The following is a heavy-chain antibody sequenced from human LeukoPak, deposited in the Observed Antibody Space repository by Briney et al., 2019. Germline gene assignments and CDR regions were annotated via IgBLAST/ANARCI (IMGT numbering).Heavy chain of an antibody. CDR2: IYYSGST. J-gene: IGHJ4*02. CDR3: ARRAYSISWRTNRYFFDS. Sequence: SETLSLTCTVSGGSISSSSYYWGWIRQPPGKGLEWIGSIYYSGSTYYNPSLKSRVTVSQDTSKNQFSLILTSLFAADTAMYFCARRAYSISWRTNRYFFDSWGQGTLVTVSS. V-gene: IGHV4-39*07. D-gene: IGHD2/OR15-2a*01. CDR1: GGSISSSSYY.